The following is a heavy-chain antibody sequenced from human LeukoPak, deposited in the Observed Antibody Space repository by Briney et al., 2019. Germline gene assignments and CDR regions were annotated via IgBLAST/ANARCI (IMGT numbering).Heavy chain of an antibody. CDR3: AREGRYRYGYNEYHLYMDI. V-gene: IGHV4-59*12. Sequence: SETLSLTCTVSDGSISSYYWSWIRQSPGKGLEWIGYIYYDGSTNYNPSLRGRVTISVDTPKNQFSLKLSSVTAAETAVYYCAREGRYRYGYNEYHLYMDIWGKGTTVTVSS. J-gene: IGHJ6*03. CDR1: DGSISSYY. D-gene: IGHD5-18*01. CDR2: IYYDGST.